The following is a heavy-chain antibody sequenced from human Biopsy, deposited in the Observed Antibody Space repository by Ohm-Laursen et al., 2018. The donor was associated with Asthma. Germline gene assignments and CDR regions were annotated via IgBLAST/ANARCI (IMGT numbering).Heavy chain of an antibody. CDR3: ARRWRSYDSSNYYLDQ. CDR2: IYHLGNA. Sequence: PGTLSLTCDVSGGSISVSNWWSWVRQPPGRGLAWIGQIYHLGNANYNPSLKSRVTMSVDKSKNQFSLKLTSVTAADTAVYFCARRWRSYDSSNYYLDQWGQGTLVTVSS. D-gene: IGHD3-22*01. V-gene: IGHV4-4*01. CDR1: GGSISVSNW. J-gene: IGHJ4*02.